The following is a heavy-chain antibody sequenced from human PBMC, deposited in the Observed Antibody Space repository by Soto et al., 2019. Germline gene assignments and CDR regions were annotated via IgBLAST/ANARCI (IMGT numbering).Heavy chain of an antibody. J-gene: IGHJ6*02. D-gene: IGHD2-2*02. Sequence: DVQLEESGGGLVKPGGSLRLSCVASEFTFSVYSMNWVRQAPGKGLEWVSSISSGSSYIYYADSVKGRFTISRDNDKRSLFLHMNSQSVADTAVYYCTRDRFKIPGGYYHYYGMDVWGQGTTVTVSS. CDR2: ISSGSSYI. V-gene: IGHV3-21*02. CDR1: EFTFSVYS. CDR3: TRDRFKIPGGYYHYYGMDV.